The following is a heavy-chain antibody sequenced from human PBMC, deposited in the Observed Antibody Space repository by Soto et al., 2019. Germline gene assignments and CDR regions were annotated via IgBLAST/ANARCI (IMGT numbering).Heavy chain of an antibody. Sequence: QSGGSLRLSCAASGFTFSSYAMHWVRQAPGKGLEWVAVISYDGSNKYYADSVKGRFTISRDNSKNTLYLQMNSLRAEDTAVYYCARGYYDILTGDSLYYFDYWGQGT. CDR2: ISYDGSNK. V-gene: IGHV3-30-3*01. D-gene: IGHD3-9*01. CDR3: ARGYYDILTGDSLYYFDY. J-gene: IGHJ4*02. CDR1: GFTFSSYA.